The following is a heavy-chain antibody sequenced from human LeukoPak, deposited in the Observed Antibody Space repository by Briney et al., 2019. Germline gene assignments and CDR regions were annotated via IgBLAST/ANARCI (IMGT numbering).Heavy chain of an antibody. CDR3: ARGGTPITIFGVVPYFDY. CDR1: GYTFTSYA. V-gene: IGHV7-4-1*02. Sequence: ASVKVSCKASGYTFTSYAMNWVRQAPGQGLEWMGWINTNTGNPTYAQGFTGRFVFSLDTSVSTAYLQISSLKAEDTAVYYCARGGTPITIFGVVPYFDYWGQGTLVTVSS. D-gene: IGHD3-3*01. J-gene: IGHJ4*02. CDR2: INTNTGNP.